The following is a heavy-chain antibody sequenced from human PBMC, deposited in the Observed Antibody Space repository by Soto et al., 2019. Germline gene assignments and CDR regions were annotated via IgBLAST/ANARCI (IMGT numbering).Heavy chain of an antibody. D-gene: IGHD4-17*01. CDR2: INAGNGNT. Sequence: GAPMEVSCKASGYTFTSYAMHWVRQAPGQRLEWMGWINAGNGNTKYSQKFQGRVTITRDTSASTAYMELSSLRSEDTAVYYCASESYGGEFDYWGQGTLVTVSS. CDR1: GYTFTSYA. CDR3: ASESYGGEFDY. J-gene: IGHJ4*02. V-gene: IGHV1-3*01.